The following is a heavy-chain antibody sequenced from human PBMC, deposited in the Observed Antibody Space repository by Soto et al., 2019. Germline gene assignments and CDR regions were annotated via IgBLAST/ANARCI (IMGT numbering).Heavy chain of an antibody. CDR1: GFIFSGHT. J-gene: IGHJ4*02. V-gene: IGHV3-23*05. CDR2: IDQTGAYT. Sequence: GSLRLSCAASGFIFSGHTMSWVRQAPGTGLGWVSSIDQTGAYTNYAESVKGRFTISRDNSRNTLDLQMNSLRAADTALYYCVSWIFAHFDHWGKGTPVTVSS. D-gene: IGHD3-3*01. CDR3: VSWIFAHFDH.